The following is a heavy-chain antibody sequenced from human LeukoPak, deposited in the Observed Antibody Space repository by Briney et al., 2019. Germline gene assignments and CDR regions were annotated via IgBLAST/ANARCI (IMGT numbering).Heavy chain of an antibody. D-gene: IGHD2-2*01. J-gene: IGHJ5*02. CDR3: ARGVGYCSSTSCRVWFDP. CDR1: GYTFTGYY. Sequence: GASVKVSCKASGYTFTGYYMHWVRQAPGQGLEWMGWINPNSGGTNYAQKFQGRVTMTRDTSISTAYMELSRLRSDDTAVYSCARGVGYCSSTSCRVWFDPWGQGTLVTVSS. V-gene: IGHV1-2*02. CDR2: INPNSGGT.